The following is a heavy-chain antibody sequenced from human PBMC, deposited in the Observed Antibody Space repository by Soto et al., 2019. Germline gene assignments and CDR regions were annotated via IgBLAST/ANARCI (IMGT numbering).Heavy chain of an antibody. CDR3: ARDGSGHDFWDGPWYFDS. J-gene: IGHJ4*02. Sequence: QVQLQESGPGLVKPSETLSLTCTVSGGSISTSYWSWIRQPPGKGLEWLGYVYYFGSTKYNPSLRNRVTISVDTSQNQFSLKLESVSAADTALYYCARDGSGHDFWDGPWYFDSWGQGTLATVSS. CDR2: VYYFGST. V-gene: IGHV4-59*01. CDR1: GGSISTSY. D-gene: IGHD3-3*01.